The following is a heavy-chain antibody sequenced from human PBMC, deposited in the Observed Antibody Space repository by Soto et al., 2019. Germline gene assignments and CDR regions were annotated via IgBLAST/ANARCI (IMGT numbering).Heavy chain of an antibody. Sequence: GGSLRLSCAASGFTVSSNYMSWVRQAPGKGLEWVSVIYSGGSTYYADSVKGRFTISRDNSKNTLYLQMNSLRAEDTAVYYCARDREYYDILTGYPVTTYYYGMDVWGQGTTVTVSS. CDR2: IYSGGST. CDR1: GFTVSSNY. CDR3: ARDREYYDILTGYPVTTYYYGMDV. D-gene: IGHD3-9*01. V-gene: IGHV3-66*01. J-gene: IGHJ6*02.